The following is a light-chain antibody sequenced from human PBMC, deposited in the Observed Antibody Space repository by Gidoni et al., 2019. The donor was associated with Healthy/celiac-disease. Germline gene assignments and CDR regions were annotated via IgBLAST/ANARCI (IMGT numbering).Light chain of an antibody. Sequence: PDTLSVSPGERATLSCRASQSVSSNLAWYQQKPGQAPRLLIYGASTRATGIPARFSGSGSGTEFTLTISSLQSEDFAVYYCQQYNNWPGTFGQGTKVEIK. CDR2: GAS. CDR1: QSVSSN. V-gene: IGKV3-15*01. CDR3: QQYNNWPGT. J-gene: IGKJ1*01.